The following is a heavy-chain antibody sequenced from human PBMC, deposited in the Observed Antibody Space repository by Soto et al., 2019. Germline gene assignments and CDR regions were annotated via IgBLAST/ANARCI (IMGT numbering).Heavy chain of an antibody. Sequence: EVQLLESGGGLVQPGGSLRLSCAASGFTFSSYAMSWVRQAPGKGLEWVSAISGSGGSTYYADSVKGRFTISRDNSKNTLYLQMNSLRAEDTAVYYCAKVKERFLEWLHPRYYFDYWGQGTLVTDSS. CDR3: AKVKERFLEWLHPRYYFDY. V-gene: IGHV3-23*01. CDR1: GFTFSSYA. D-gene: IGHD3-3*01. J-gene: IGHJ4*02. CDR2: ISGSGGST.